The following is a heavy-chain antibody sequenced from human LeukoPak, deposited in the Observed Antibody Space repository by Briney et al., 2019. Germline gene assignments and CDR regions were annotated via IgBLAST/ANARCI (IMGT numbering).Heavy chain of an antibody. CDR2: IYYSGST. D-gene: IGHD3-22*01. J-gene: IGHJ4*02. CDR1: GGSISSSSYY. V-gene: IGHV4-39*07. CDR3: ARAEYYDSSQLYYFDY. Sequence: SETLPLTCTVSGGSISSSSYYWGWIRQPPGKGLEWIGSIYYSGSTYYNPSLKSRVTISVDTSKNQFSLKLSSVTAADTAVYYCARAEYYDSSQLYYFDYWGQGTLVTVSS.